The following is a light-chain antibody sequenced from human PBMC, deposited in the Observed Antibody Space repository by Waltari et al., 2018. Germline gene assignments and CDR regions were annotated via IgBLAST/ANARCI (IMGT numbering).Light chain of an antibody. CDR3: QQYNNWPPDPT. CDR2: GAS. V-gene: IGKV3D-15*01. Sequence: IVMTQSPATLSVFPGERATLSCRASQIISSNLAWYQQKPGQAPRLRIYGASTMATGIPDRFTGSGSGIEFTLTINSLQSEDFAVYYCQQYNNWPPDPTFGQGTKVEIK. CDR1: QIISSN. J-gene: IGKJ1*01.